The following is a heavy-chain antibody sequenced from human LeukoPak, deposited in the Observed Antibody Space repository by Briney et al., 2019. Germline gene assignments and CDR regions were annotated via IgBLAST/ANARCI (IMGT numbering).Heavy chain of an antibody. CDR2: INAGNGNT. Sequence: ASVKVSCKASGYTFTSYAMHWVRQAPGQRLEWMGWINAGNGNTKYSQKFQGRVTIARDTSASTAYMELSSLRSEDTAVYYCARDSHYGNFDYWGQGTLVTVSS. V-gene: IGHV1-3*01. D-gene: IGHD3-10*01. CDR1: GYTFTSYA. J-gene: IGHJ4*02. CDR3: ARDSHYGNFDY.